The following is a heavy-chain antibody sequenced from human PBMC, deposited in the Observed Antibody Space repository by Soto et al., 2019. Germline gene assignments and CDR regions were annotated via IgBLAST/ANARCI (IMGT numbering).Heavy chain of an antibody. CDR1: GLTFSPYW. Sequence: EGQLVESGGGLVQAGGSLRLTCEGFGLTFSPYWMTWVRQAPGKGLEWVASIKEDGSVKNYADSVKGRFTVSRDNVKRGMFMQMNFVGAGHSAVYFCVRDVSSEYASILDVWGRGARVTVSS. J-gene: IGHJ4*02. CDR3: VRDVSSEYASILDV. V-gene: IGHV3-7*03. CDR2: IKEDGSVK. D-gene: IGHD3-3*01.